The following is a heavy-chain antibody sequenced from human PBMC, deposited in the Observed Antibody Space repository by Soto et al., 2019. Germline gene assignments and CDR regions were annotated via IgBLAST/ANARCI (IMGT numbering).Heavy chain of an antibody. J-gene: IGHJ4*02. V-gene: IGHV4-59*08. D-gene: IGHD3-22*01. CDR2: VYYAGTT. Sequence: QIQLQESGPGLVKPSETLSLSCTVSDGSITPNYYTWVRQPPGKGPEWIGYVYYAGTTTYNPSLKSRVSISIDTSKNEVSLKLSSVTAADTAVYYCARLGAYYQALDSWGQGTLVTVSS. CDR1: DGSITPNY. CDR3: ARLGAYYQALDS.